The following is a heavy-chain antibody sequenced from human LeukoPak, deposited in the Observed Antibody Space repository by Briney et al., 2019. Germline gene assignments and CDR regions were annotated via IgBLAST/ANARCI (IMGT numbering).Heavy chain of an antibody. J-gene: IGHJ4*02. CDR1: GFTFSSFW. CDR2: IYSDGSST. CDR3: AKVRAVAGKECHY. D-gene: IGHD6-19*01. Sequence: PGGSLRLSCAASGFTFSSFWMHWVRQAPGKGLVWVSRIYSDGSSTSYADSVKGQFTISRDNAKNTLYLQMNSLRAEDSAVYYCAKVRAVAGKECHYWGQGTLVTVSS. V-gene: IGHV3-74*01.